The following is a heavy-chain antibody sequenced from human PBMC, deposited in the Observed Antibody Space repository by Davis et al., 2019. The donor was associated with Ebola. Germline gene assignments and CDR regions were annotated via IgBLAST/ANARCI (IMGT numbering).Heavy chain of an antibody. CDR1: GGSISSYY. Sequence: MPSETLSLTCTLSGGSISSYYWSWIRQPPGRGLEWIGYIYYSGSTNYNPSLKSRVTISVDTSKNQFSLKLSSVTAADTAVYYCARWDLGYFDYWGQGILVTVSS. J-gene: IGHJ4*02. CDR3: ARWDLGYFDY. D-gene: IGHD1-26*01. V-gene: IGHV4-59*08. CDR2: IYYSGST.